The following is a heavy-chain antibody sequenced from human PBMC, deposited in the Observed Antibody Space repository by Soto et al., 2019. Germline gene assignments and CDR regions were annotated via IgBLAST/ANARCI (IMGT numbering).Heavy chain of an antibody. CDR3: AKCLQMYWNYDAFHI. Sequence: GRSLRLSCATSVFTFGNYAMSWVRQAPGKGLEWVSHITAAGITYYADSVRGRFVISRDSSTNMVYLQMNSLRVEDTALYYCAKCLQMYWNYDAFHIWGQGTMVTVSS. V-gene: IGHV3-23*01. D-gene: IGHD1-7*01. CDR1: VFTFGNYA. J-gene: IGHJ3*02. CDR2: ITAAGIT.